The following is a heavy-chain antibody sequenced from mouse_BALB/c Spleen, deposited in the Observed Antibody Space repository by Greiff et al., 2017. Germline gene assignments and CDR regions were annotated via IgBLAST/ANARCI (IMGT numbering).Heavy chain of an antibody. Sequence: EVKLMESGGGLVQPGGSRKLSCAASGFTFSSFGMHWVRQAPEKGLEWVAYISSGSSTIYYADTVKGRFTISRDNPKSTLFLQMTSLRSEDTAMYYCARAPYGAGAYWGQGTLVTVSA. V-gene: IGHV5-17*02. D-gene: IGHD1-1*02. CDR1: GFTFSSFG. J-gene: IGHJ3*01. CDR2: ISSGSSTI. CDR3: ARAPYGAGAY.